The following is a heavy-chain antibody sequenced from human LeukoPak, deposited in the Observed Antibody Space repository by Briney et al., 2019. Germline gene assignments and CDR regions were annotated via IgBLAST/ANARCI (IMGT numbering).Heavy chain of an antibody. CDR1: GGSISSYY. CDR3: ARRGYYDSSGYCRGLGAFDI. J-gene: IGHJ3*02. V-gene: IGHV4-59*01. D-gene: IGHD3-22*01. CDR2: IYYSGST. Sequence: SETLSLTCTVSGGSISSYYWSWIRQPPGKGLEWIGYIYYSGSTNYNPSLKSRVTISVDTSKNQFSLKLSSVTAADTAVYYCARRGYYDSSGYCRGLGAFDIWGQGTMVTVSS.